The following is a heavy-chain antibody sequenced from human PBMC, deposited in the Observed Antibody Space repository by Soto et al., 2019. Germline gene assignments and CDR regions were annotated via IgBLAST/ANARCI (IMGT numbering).Heavy chain of an antibody. J-gene: IGHJ1*01. Sequence: PGGSLRLSCAASGFTFTRYAMHWVRQAPGKGLQWVAVISYDGSNKYYADSVKGRFIISRDNSKNTLYLQMRSLRAEDTAVYYCARDTLSEYSTFWGKG. D-gene: IGHD6-6*01. V-gene: IGHV3-30*15. CDR3: ARDTLSEYSTF. CDR1: GFTFTRYA. CDR2: ISYDGSNK.